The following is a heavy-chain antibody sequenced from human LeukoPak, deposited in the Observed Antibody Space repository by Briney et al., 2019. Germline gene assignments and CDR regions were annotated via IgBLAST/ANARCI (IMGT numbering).Heavy chain of an antibody. CDR3: ARDRTGYYNYFDY. J-gene: IGHJ4*02. CDR2: INHSGST. V-gene: IGHV4-34*01. CDR1: GGSFSGYY. Sequence: SSENLSLTCAVYGGSFSGYYWSWIRQPPGKGLEWIGEINHSGSTNYNPSLKSRVTISVDTSKNQFSLKLSSVTAADTAVYYCARDRTGYYNYFDYWGQGTLVTVSS. D-gene: IGHD3-22*01.